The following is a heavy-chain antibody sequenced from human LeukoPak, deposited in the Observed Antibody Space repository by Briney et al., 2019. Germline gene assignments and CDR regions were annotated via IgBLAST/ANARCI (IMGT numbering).Heavy chain of an antibody. D-gene: IGHD5-12*01. CDR1: GFTFSSYS. CDR3: ARDSGYDFGGFDY. J-gene: IGHJ4*02. CDR2: ISSSSSTI. V-gene: IGHV3-48*04. Sequence: GGSLRLSCAASGFTFSSYSMNWVRQAPGKGLEWVSYISSSSSTIYYADSVKGRFTISRDNAKNSLYLQMNRLRAEDTAVYYCARDSGYDFGGFDYWGQGTLVTVSS.